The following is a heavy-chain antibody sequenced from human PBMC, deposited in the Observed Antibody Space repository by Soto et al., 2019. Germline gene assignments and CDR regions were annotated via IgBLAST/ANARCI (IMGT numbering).Heavy chain of an antibody. V-gene: IGHV3-23*01. J-gene: IGHJ4*02. CDR1: EFTFSSSA. CDR2: IRGSVGST. D-gene: IGHD4-17*01. Sequence: EVQLLESGGGLVQPGGSLRLSCAASEFTFSSSAMGWVRQAPGKGLEWVSGIRGSVGSTYYADSVEGRFTIFRDNSKNTLYLQMNSLRAEDTAVYYCAKDFYGDYPDYFGSWGQGTRVTVSS. CDR3: AKDFYGDYPDYFGS.